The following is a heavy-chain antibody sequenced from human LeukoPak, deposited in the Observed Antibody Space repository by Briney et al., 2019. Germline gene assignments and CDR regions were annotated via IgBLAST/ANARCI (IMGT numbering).Heavy chain of an antibody. D-gene: IGHD2-2*01. CDR2: MNPNSGNT. J-gene: IGHJ4*02. CDR1: GYTFTSYD. CDR3: AREEGFCRSTSCSAPFDY. Sequence: ASVKVSCKASGYTFTSYDINWVRQATGQGLEWMGWMNPNSGNTGYAQKFQGRVTMTRNTSISTAYMELSSLRSDDTAVYYCAREEGFCRSTSCSAPFDYWGQGTLVTVSS. V-gene: IGHV1-8*01.